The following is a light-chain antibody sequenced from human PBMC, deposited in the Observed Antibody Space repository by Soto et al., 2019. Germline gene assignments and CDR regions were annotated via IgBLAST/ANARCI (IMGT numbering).Light chain of an antibody. J-gene: IGKJ5*01. V-gene: IGKV1-12*01. Sequence: DIQMTQSPFSVSASVGARVTITCRASQDIGSWLAWYQQKPGKAPDLLIYGASSLQSGVPSRFYGSGSGTDFTLTISSLQPEDFATYYCQQGGSFPITFGQGTRLEIK. CDR3: QQGGSFPIT. CDR2: GAS. CDR1: QDIGSW.